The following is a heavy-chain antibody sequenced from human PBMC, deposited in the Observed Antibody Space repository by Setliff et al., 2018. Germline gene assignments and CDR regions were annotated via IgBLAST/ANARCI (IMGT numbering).Heavy chain of an antibody. CDR2: IHPSGST. CDR1: GDSISSGSYH. CDR3: AREYVVISFVRNTHTHYGMDV. D-gene: IGHD2-21*01. V-gene: IGHV4-61*02. J-gene: IGHJ6*02. Sequence: KASETLSLTCTVSGDSISSGSYHWSWIRKPAGKGLEWIGRIHPSGSTNYNPSLKSRVSISSDTSKNVISLKLNSVTAADTAVYFCAREYVVISFVRNTHTHYGMDVWGQGTTVTVSS.